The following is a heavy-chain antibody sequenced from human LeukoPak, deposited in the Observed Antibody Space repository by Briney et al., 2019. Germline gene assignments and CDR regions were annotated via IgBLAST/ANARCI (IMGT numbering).Heavy chain of an antibody. CDR3: AKQGIRFGELSLDY. D-gene: IGHD3-10*01. V-gene: IGHV3-23*01. CDR1: GFTFSSYA. J-gene: IGHJ4*02. CDR2: ISGSGGST. Sequence: GGSLRLSCAASGFTFSSYAMSWVRQAPGKGLEWVSAISGSGGSTYYADSVKGRFTISRDNSKNTLYLQMNSPRAEDTAVYYCAKQGIRFGELSLDYWGQGTLVTVSS.